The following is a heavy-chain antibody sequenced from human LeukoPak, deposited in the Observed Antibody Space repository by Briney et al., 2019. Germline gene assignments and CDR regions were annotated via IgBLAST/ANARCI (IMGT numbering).Heavy chain of an antibody. V-gene: IGHV3-21*04. CDR3: ARDDGGDNNWGSIDY. CDR2: ISSSSSYI. CDR1: GFTFSSYS. J-gene: IGHJ4*02. D-gene: IGHD7-27*01. Sequence: PGGSLRLSCAASGFTFSSYSMNWVRQAPGKGLEWVSSISSSSSYIYYADSVKGRFTISRDNAKNSLYLQMNSLRAEDTGVYYCARDDGGDNNWGSIDYWGQGTLVTVSS.